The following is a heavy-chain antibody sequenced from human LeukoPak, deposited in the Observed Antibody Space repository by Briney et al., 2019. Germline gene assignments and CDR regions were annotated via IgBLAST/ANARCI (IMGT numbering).Heavy chain of an antibody. J-gene: IGHJ3*01. D-gene: IGHD3-16*01. CDR1: TFTFSSYD. CDR2: ISSSGSTI. CDR3: ARDLVSGAYTFDF. V-gene: IGHV3-48*03. Sequence: GGSLRLSCAASTFTFSSYDINWVRQAPGKGLEWVSYISSSGSTIYYADSVKGRFTISRDNARNSVYLQMDSLRAGDTAVYYCARDLVSGAYTFDFWGHGTKVTVSS.